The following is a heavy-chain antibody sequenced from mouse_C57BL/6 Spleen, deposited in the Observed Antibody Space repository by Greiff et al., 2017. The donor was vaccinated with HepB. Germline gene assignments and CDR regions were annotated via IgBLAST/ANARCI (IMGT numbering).Heavy chain of an antibody. Sequence: DVKLVESGAELVRPGASVKLSCTASGFNIKDYYMHWVKQRPEQGLEWIGRIDPEDGDTEYAPKFQGKATMTADTSSNTAYLQLSSLTSEDTAVYYCTKRLGRAWFAYWGQGTLVTVSA. CDR1: GFNIKDYY. J-gene: IGHJ3*01. V-gene: IGHV14-1*01. CDR3: TKRLGRAWFAY. D-gene: IGHD4-1*01. CDR2: IDPEDGDT.